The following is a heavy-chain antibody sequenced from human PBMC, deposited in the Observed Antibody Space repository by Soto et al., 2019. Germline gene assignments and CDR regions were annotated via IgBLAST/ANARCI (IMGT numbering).Heavy chain of an antibody. V-gene: IGHV4-4*02. J-gene: IGHJ4*02. D-gene: IGHD5-18*01. CDR1: GGSISSSNW. CDR3: ARATGMAPFDY. Sequence: QVQLQESGPGLVKSSGTLSLTCAVSGGSISSSNWWNWVRQPPGKGLEWIGEIYHSGSTNYNPSLKRRVTISVDKSKNQFSLQLSSVTAADTAVYYCARATGMAPFDYWGQGTLVTVSS. CDR2: IYHSGST.